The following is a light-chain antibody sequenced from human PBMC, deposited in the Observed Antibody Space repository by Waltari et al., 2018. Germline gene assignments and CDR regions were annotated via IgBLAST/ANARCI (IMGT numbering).Light chain of an antibody. V-gene: IGLV3-19*01. J-gene: IGLJ1*01. CDR2: GKN. CDR1: SLRSYY. Sequence: SSELTQDPAVSVALGQTVRITCQGDSLRSYYASWYQQKPGQAPVLVIYGKNNRPSGIPARFSGARSGNTAALTITGAQAEDEADYYFNSRDSSGNPLYVFGTGTKVTVL. CDR3: NSRDSSGNPLYV.